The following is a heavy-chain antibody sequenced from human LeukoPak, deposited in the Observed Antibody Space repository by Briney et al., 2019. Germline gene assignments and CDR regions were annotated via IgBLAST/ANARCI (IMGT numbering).Heavy chain of an antibody. CDR1: GFRFSNYG. D-gene: IGHD1-14*01. CDR2: LLYDGNTK. V-gene: IGHV3-33*01. Sequence: PGGSLRLSCAASGFRFSNYGMHWVRQAPGKGLEWVAALLYDGNTKHYADSVRGRFTISRDISKNTFYLQMNSLTAEVTAVYYCARDHRPEIQYYYMDVWGKGTTVAVSS. CDR3: ARDHRPEIQYYYMDV. J-gene: IGHJ6*03.